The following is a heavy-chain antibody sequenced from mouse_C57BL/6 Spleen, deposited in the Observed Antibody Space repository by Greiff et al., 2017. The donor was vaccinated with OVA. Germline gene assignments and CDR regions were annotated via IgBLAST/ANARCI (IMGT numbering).Heavy chain of an antibody. D-gene: IGHD1-1*01. Sequence: EVKVVESGGGLVKPGGSLKLSCAASGFTFSDYGMHWVRQAPEKGLEWVAYISSGSSTIYYADTVKGRFTISRDNAKNTLFLQMTSLRSEDTAMYYCARFITTVVAYYAMDYWGQGTSVTVSS. V-gene: IGHV5-17*01. CDR1: GFTFSDYG. CDR2: ISSGSSTI. J-gene: IGHJ4*01. CDR3: ARFITTVVAYYAMDY.